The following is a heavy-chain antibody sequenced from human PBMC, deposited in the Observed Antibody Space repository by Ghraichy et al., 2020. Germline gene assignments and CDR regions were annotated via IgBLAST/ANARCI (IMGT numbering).Heavy chain of an antibody. D-gene: IGHD1-26*01. V-gene: IGHV3-15*01. CDR1: GFTFSNAW. J-gene: IGHJ4*02. CDR3: TTSNSGSYFWPGY. CDR2: IKSKTDGGTT. Sequence: LSLTCAASGFTFSNAWMSWVRQAPGKGLEWVGRIKSKTDGGTTDYAAPVKGRFTISRDDSKNTLYLQMNSLKTEDTAVYYCTTSNSGSYFWPGYWGQGTLVTVSS.